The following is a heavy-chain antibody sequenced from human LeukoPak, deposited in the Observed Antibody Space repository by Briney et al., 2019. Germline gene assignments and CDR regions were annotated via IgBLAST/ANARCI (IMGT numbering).Heavy chain of an antibody. D-gene: IGHD1-14*01. J-gene: IGHJ3*02. CDR1: GGSISTSSYH. Sequence: SETLSLTCTVSGGSISTSSYHWAWIRQRPGKGLDWIGNIYYGGTTYYNPSLQSRVTISLDTSKNQFSLKLSSVTAADAAVYYCATYLHVTGAIDIWGQGTIVTVSS. CDR2: IYYGGTT. V-gene: IGHV4-39*01. CDR3: ATYLHVTGAIDI.